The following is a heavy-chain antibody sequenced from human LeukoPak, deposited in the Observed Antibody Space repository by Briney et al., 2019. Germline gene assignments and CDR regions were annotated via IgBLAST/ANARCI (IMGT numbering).Heavy chain of an antibody. CDR2: ISSSSTYT. Sequence: GGSLRLSCAASGFTFSSYPMNWVRQAPGKGLEWVSSISSSSTYTFYADSVKGRFTISRDNAKNSLYLQMNSLRAEDPAVYYCAREAAFDMWGQGTMVTVSS. CDR1: GFTFSSYP. J-gene: IGHJ3*02. V-gene: IGHV3-21*06. CDR3: AREAAFDM.